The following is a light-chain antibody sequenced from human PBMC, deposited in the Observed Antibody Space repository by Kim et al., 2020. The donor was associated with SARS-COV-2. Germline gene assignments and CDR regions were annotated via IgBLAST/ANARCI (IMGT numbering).Light chain of an antibody. Sequence: SYELTQPLSVSVALGQTARITCGGNNIGSKNVHWYQQKPGQAPVLVIYRDNNRPSTIPERFSGSNSGSTATLTISRAQAGDEADYSCQVWDSNTGVFGGGTQLTVL. J-gene: IGLJ3*02. CDR1: NIGSKN. CDR2: RDN. V-gene: IGLV3-9*01. CDR3: QVWDSNTGV.